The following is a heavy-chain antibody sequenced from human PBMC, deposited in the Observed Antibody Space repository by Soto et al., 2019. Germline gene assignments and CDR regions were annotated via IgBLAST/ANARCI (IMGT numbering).Heavy chain of an antibody. D-gene: IGHD4-17*01. Sequence: ASVKVSCKASGYTFTSYAMHWVRQAPGQSLGWMGWINAGNGGTKYSQKFQGRVTITRDTSASTAYMELSSLRSEDTAVYYCAREIDYGGNSEVFDYWGQGTLVTVSS. CDR3: AREIDYGGNSEVFDY. CDR2: INAGNGGT. J-gene: IGHJ4*02. V-gene: IGHV1-3*01. CDR1: GYTFTSYA.